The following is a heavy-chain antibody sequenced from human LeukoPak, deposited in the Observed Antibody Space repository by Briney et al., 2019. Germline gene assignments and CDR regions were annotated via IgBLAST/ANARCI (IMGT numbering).Heavy chain of an antibody. V-gene: IGHV3-7*04. D-gene: IGHD1-1*01. Sequence: GGSLRLSCAASGFTFNSYWMNWVRQAPGKGLQWVANINQDGSQEYYVDSVKGRFTISRDNAKNSLYLQINSLRVEDTAVYYCARDHSRNDLEYWSQGALVTVSS. J-gene: IGHJ4*02. CDR2: INQDGSQE. CDR1: GFTFNSYW. CDR3: ARDHSRNDLEY.